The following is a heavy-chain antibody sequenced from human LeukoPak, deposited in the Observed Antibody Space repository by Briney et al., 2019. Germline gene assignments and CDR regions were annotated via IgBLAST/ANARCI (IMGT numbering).Heavy chain of an antibody. D-gene: IGHD3-22*01. CDR3: ARELPPVVKYHFDF. CDR2: IWYDGTNK. CDR1: GFTFSTYG. V-gene: IGHV3-33*01. Sequence: VQPGGSLRLSCAASGFTFSTYGMHWVRQAPGKGLEWVAVIWYDGTNKYYADSVKGRFTISRDNSNNTLYLHMNGLRAEDTAFYYCARELPPVVKYHFDFWGQGTLVTVSS. J-gene: IGHJ4*02.